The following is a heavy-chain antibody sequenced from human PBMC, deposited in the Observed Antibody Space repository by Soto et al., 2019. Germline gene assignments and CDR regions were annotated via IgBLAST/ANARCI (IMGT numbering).Heavy chain of an antibody. D-gene: IGHD2-15*01. Sequence: SETLSLTCAVYGGSFSGYYWSWIRQPPGKGLEWIGEINHSGSTNYNPSLKGRVTISIDTSKNQFSLKLSSVTAADTAVYYCARGQSANQPHTDGNWFDPWGQGTLVTVSS. J-gene: IGHJ5*02. CDR2: INHSGST. CDR1: GGSFSGYY. CDR3: ARGQSANQPHTDGNWFDP. V-gene: IGHV4-34*01.